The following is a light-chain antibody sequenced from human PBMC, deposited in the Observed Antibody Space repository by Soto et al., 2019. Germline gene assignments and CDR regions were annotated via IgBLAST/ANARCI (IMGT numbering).Light chain of an antibody. V-gene: IGLV1-51*02. CDR3: GTWDSSLSAGVV. CDR2: ENN. Sequence: QSALTQPPSVSAAPGQKVTISRSGSSSNIGDNYVSWYQQLPGTAPKLLIYENNKRPSRIPDRYSGSKSGTSATLGITGLQTGDEADYYCGTWDSSLSAGVVFGGGTKLTVL. CDR1: SSNIGDNY. J-gene: IGLJ2*01.